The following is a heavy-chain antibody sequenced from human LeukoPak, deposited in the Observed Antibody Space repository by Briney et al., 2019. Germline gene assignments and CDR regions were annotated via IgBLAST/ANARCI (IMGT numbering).Heavy chain of an antibody. J-gene: IGHJ4*02. V-gene: IGHV3-30*02. CDR3: TGDSDY. CDR2: VRFDGSDT. CDR1: GFPFNTYD. Sequence: PGGSLRLSCAASGFPFNTYDMHGARQAPGRGLEWVAFVRFDGSDTYYADSVKGRFTLDRDNSKNTLYLQMNSLRAEDSAVYYCTGDSDYWGQGTLVTVSS.